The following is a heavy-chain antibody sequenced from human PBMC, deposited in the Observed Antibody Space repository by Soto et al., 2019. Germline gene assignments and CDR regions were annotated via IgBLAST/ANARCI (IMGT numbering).Heavy chain of an antibody. CDR2: IYHSGYT. CDR1: GDSISSRGYA. J-gene: IGHJ5*02. D-gene: IGHD1-7*01. Sequence: PSETLSLTCAVSGDSISSRGYAWNWIRQPPGKGLEWIGYIYHSGYTSYNPSLKNRVTISVDKSKNQFSLTLSFVTAADTAVYYCARDSLTGNYFDPWGQGTLVTVS. V-gene: IGHV4-30-2*01. CDR3: ARDSLTGNYFDP.